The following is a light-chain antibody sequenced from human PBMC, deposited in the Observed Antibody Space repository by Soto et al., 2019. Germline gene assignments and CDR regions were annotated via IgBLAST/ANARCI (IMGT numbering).Light chain of an antibody. V-gene: IGKV3-20*01. CDR2: GAS. Sequence: EIVMTQSPATLSVSPGERATLSCRASQSVSSDYLVWYQQKPGQAPRLLIYGASSRATGIPDRFSGSGSGTDFTLTISRLEPEDFAVYYCQQYNNWPLTFGQGTRLEIK. CDR1: QSVSSDY. CDR3: QQYNNWPLT. J-gene: IGKJ5*01.